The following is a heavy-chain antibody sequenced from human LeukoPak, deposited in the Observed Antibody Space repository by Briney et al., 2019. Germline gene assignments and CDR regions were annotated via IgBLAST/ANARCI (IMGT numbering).Heavy chain of an antibody. V-gene: IGHV3-66*01. CDR3: AKDTYGDYVLVDY. Sequence: GGSLRLSCAASGFTVSSNYMSWVRQAPGKGLEWVSVIYSGGSTYYADSVKGRFTISRDNSKNTLYLQMNSLRAEDTAVYYCAKDTYGDYVLVDYWGQGTLVTVSS. J-gene: IGHJ4*02. CDR2: IYSGGST. D-gene: IGHD4-17*01. CDR1: GFTVSSNY.